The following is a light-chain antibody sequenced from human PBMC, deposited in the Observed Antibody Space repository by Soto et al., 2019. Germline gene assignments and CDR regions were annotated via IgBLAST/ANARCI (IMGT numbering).Light chain of an antibody. Sequence: QSALTQPPSASGSPGQSVTISCTGTSSDVGGYNYVSWYQQHPGKAPKLMIYEVSKRPSGVPDRFSGYKSGNTASLTVSGLQAEDEADYYCSSYAGSNMVFGTGTKVTVL. V-gene: IGLV2-8*01. J-gene: IGLJ1*01. CDR1: SSDVGGYNY. CDR2: EVS. CDR3: SSYAGSNMV.